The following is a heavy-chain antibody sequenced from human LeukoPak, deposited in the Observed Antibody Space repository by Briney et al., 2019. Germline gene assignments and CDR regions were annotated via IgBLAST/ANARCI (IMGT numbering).Heavy chain of an antibody. D-gene: IGHD2-2*01. CDR3: AKVDCSSTSCYLFDY. Sequence: PGGSLRLSCAASGFTFSNYALSWVRQAPGKGLEWVSAISSSGGSPYYADSVKGRFAISRDNSKNTLFLQMNSLRAEDTAVYYCAKVDCSSTSCYLFDYWGQGTLVTVSS. J-gene: IGHJ4*02. CDR1: GFTFSNYA. CDR2: ISSSGGSP. V-gene: IGHV3-23*01.